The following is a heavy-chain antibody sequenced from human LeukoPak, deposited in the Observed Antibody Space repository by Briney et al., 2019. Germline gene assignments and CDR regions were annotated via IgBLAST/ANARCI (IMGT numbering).Heavy chain of an antibody. J-gene: IGHJ4*02. CDR1: GFTVSSNY. CDR2: IYSGGST. CDR3: ARGHTIKSFDY. V-gene: IGHV3-66*01. Sequence: GGSLRLSCAASGFTVSSNYMSWVRQAPGKGLEWVSVIYSGGSTYYADSVKGRFTISRDNSKNTLYLQMNSLRAEDTAVYYCARGHTIKSFDYWGQGALVTVSS. D-gene: IGHD2-2*01.